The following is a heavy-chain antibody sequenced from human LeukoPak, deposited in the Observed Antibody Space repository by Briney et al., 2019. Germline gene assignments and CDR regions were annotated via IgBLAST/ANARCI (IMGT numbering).Heavy chain of an antibody. CDR3: ARNYGGNSAG. CDR2: IKQDGSEK. J-gene: IGHJ4*02. V-gene: IGHV3-7*01. D-gene: IGHD4-23*01. Sequence: GGSLGLSGAASGFTFISYWLSWVRLAPGRGLEWVANIKQDGSEKYYVDSVKGRFTISRDNAKNSLYLQMNSLRDEDTAVYYCARNYGGNSAGWGQGTLVTVSS. CDR1: GFTFISYW.